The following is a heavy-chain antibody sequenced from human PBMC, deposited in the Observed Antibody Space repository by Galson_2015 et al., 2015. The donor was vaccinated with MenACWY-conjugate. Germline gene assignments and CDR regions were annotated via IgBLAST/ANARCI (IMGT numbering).Heavy chain of an antibody. CDR1: GFTFSRYW. V-gene: IGHV3-74*01. J-gene: IGHJ4*02. D-gene: IGHD2-2*01. CDR2: INSDGSAA. CDR3: ATYCSSPSCYANGAY. Sequence: SLRLSCAASGFTFSRYWMHWVRQSPGKGLVWVSRINSDGSAADYADSVKGRFTISRDNAKNTLYLQTNSLRAEDTAVYYCATYCSSPSCYANGAYWGQGPLVTVSS.